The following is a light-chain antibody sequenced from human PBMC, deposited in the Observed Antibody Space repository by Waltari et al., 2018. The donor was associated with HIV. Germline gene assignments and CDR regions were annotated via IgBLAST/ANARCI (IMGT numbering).Light chain of an antibody. Sequence: QSALTQPASVSGSPGQSISFSCTGTNSDFAAFNLVSWYQQHPGRVPKVIIYDVNERPSGISPRFSGSKSGNSASLTISGLLPEDEADYYCCAYTVTNTWGFGGGTKVTVV. J-gene: IGLJ2*01. V-gene: IGLV2-23*02. CDR1: NSDFAAFNL. CDR3: CAYTVTNTWG. CDR2: DVN.